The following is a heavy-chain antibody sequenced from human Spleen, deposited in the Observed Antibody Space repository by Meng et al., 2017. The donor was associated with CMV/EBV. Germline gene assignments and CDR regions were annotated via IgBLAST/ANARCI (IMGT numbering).Heavy chain of an antibody. V-gene: IGHV3-21*01. D-gene: IGHD2-2*01. Sequence: GESLKISCAASGFTFNNYRMNWVRQAPGKGLEWVSTIGTSSSYIFYADSVKGRFTISRDNAKNSLNLQMDSLRAEDTAVYYCARDCSTCYHTFDLWGRGTMVTVSS. CDR1: GFTFNNYR. J-gene: IGHJ3*01. CDR3: ARDCSTCYHTFDL. CDR2: IGTSSSYI.